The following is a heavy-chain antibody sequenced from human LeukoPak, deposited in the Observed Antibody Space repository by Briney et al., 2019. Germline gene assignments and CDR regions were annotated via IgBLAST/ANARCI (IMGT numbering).Heavy chain of an antibody. CDR3: ARDAEVGYFDSSNFYDY. D-gene: IGHD3-22*01. CDR1: GFTFSSYG. J-gene: IGHJ4*02. Sequence: GGSLRLSCAASGFTFSSYGMHWVRQAPGKGLEWVSYISSSGSTIYYADSVKGRFTISRDNAKNSLYLQMNSLRAEDTAVYYCARDAEVGYFDSSNFYDYWGQGTLVTVSS. CDR2: ISSSGSTI. V-gene: IGHV3-48*04.